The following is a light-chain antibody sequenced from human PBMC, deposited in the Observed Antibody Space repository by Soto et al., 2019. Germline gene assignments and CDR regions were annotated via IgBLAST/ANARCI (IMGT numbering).Light chain of an antibody. CDR3: ASWDNSLNVV. Sequence: QSVLTQSPSASGTPGQRVVISCSGSTSNIGSNTVSWYQQFPGTAPKLLIYSDDQRPSWVPGRFSASKSGASASLAISGLQSEDEALYHCASWDNSLNVVFGGGTKLTVL. CDR1: TSNIGSNT. V-gene: IGLV1-44*01. J-gene: IGLJ2*01. CDR2: SDD.